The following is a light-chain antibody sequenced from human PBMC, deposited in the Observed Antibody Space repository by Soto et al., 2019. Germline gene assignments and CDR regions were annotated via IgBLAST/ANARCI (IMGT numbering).Light chain of an antibody. J-gene: IGKJ2*01. CDR2: GAS. V-gene: IGKV3-20*01. Sequence: IVLTQSPGTLSFSPGERATLSCRASQSINSRYLAWYQQKPGQAPRLLIYGASSRATGIPDRFTGSGSGTDFTLTISRLEPEDFAGYYCQHYDTSPLYTFGQGAKLEFK. CDR1: QSINSRY. CDR3: QHYDTSPLYT.